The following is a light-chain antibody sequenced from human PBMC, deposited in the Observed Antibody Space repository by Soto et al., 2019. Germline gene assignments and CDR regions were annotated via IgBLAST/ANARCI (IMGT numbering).Light chain of an antibody. CDR2: GAS. CDR1: QGIYNN. V-gene: IGKV1-16*02. CDR3: QKYNTYPLT. J-gene: IGKJ4*01. Sequence: DIQMTQSPSSLSASVGDRVTITCRASQGIYNNLAWFQQRPGKAPKSLIYGASSLQSGVPSKFSGSSSGNNFTTTISRRPPEAFDTYYCQKYNTYPLTFGGGTKVEIK.